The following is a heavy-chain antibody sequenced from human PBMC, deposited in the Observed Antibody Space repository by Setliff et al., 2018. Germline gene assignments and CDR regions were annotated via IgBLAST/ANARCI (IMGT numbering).Heavy chain of an antibody. Sequence: PGGSLRLSCAASGFTFSRYEMNWVRQAPGKGLKWVSYIRSSGSTIYYADSVKGRFTIPRDNAKNSLYLQMNSLGAEDTAVYYCARIDLGGSGYPDYWGQGTLVTVSS. V-gene: IGHV3-48*03. CDR1: GFTFSRYE. D-gene: IGHD3-3*01. CDR3: ARIDLGGSGYPDY. J-gene: IGHJ4*02. CDR2: IRSSGSTI.